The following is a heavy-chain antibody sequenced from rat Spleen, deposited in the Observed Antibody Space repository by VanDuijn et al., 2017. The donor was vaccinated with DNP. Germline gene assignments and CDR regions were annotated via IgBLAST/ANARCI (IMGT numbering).Heavy chain of an antibody. CDR2: IINTGGST. J-gene: IGHJ3*01. Sequence: EVQLVESGGGLVQPGRSLKLSCVASGFTFNNYWMTWIRQAPGKGLEWVASIINTGGSTYYPDSVKGRFSISRDNAESTLYLQLSRLRSEDTATYYCTTTYNWFANWGQGTLVTVSS. CDR1: GFTFNNYW. CDR3: TTTYNWFAN. V-gene: IGHV5-31*01. D-gene: IGHD1-10*01.